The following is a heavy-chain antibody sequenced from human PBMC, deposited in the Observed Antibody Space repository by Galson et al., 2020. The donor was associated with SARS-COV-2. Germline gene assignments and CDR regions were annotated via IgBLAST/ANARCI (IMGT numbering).Heavy chain of an antibody. CDR1: GFTFDDYA. Sequence: GGSLRLSCATSGFTFDDYAMHWVRQAPGKGLEWVSGISWNSGSIGYADSVKGRFTISRDNAKNSLYLQMNSLRAEDMALYYCAKDMSYGGKSGYFQHWGQGTLVTVSS. V-gene: IGHV3-9*03. D-gene: IGHD4-17*01. CDR3: AKDMSYGGKSGYFQH. CDR2: ISWNSGSI. J-gene: IGHJ1*01.